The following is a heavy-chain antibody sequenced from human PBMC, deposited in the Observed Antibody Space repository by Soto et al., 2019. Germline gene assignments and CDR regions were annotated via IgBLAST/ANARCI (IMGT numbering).Heavy chain of an antibody. D-gene: IGHD3-16*01. V-gene: IGHV1-18*01. CDR2: ISPYTGNT. CDR3: VMVDNYVTPTPQDV. J-gene: IGHJ6*02. Sequence: QVQLVQSGDEVEKPEASVKVSCKASGYIFVNYGIAWVRQAPGQGLEWMGWISPYTGNTHSATQVQGRLTMTTDTSTSTAYMDLGSLTSDDTAVYYCVMVDNYVTPTPQDVWGQGTTVTVSS. CDR1: GYIFVNYG.